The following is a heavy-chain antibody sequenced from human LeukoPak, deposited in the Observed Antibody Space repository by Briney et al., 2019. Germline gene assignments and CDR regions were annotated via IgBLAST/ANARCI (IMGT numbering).Heavy chain of an antibody. CDR1: GGSFSGYY. J-gene: IGHJ4*02. V-gene: IGHV4-34*01. D-gene: IGHD3-22*01. CDR2: INHSGST. Sequence: SETLSLTCAVYGGSFSGYYWSWIRQPPGKGLEWIGEINHSGSTNYNPSLKSRVTISVDTSKNQFSLKLSSVTAADTAVYYCVRGIYYDSSGPDYWGQGTLVTVSS. CDR3: VRGIYYDSSGPDY.